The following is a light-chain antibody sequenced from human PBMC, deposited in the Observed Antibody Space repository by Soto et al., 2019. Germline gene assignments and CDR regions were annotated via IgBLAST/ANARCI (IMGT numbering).Light chain of an antibody. CDR3: QSYDSSLTTAI. V-gene: IGLV1-40*01. CDR1: SSNIGAEYD. CDR2: GNN. J-gene: IGLJ2*01. Sequence: QSVLTQPPSVSGTPGQSISISCTGTSSNIGAEYDVHWYQQLPGTAPRLLIFGNNVRPSGVPDRFSGSKSGTSASLAITGLQAEDEAIYYCQSYDSSLTTAIFGAGTQLTVL.